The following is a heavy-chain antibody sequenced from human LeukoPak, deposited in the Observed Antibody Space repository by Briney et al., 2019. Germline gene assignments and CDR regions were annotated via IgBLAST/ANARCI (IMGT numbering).Heavy chain of an antibody. D-gene: IGHD3-3*01. V-gene: IGHV3-7*01. CDR1: GFTFGTFW. CDR2: IKEDGSDK. CDR3: VRESDVWSGPGIGRPLDV. J-gene: IGHJ6*04. Sequence: GGSLRLSCAASGFTFGTFWMSWVRHAPGRGLEWVANIKEDGSDKQYVDSVRGRFTISRDNAKNSVSLQMDGLRAEDTAVYHCVRESDVWSGPGIGRPLDVWGKGTTVTVSS.